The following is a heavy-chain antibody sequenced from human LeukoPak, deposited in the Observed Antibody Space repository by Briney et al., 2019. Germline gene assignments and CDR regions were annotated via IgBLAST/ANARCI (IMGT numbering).Heavy chain of an antibody. CDR3: ARVSLLIDY. V-gene: IGHV3-11*04. J-gene: IGHJ4*02. Sequence: GGSLRLSCAAFGFTFSDYYMNWIRQAPGKGLEWVSYISSSGSTIYYADSVKGRFTISRDNARNSLYLQMNTLRAEDTAVYYCARVSLLIDYWGQGTLVTVSS. CDR2: ISSSGSTI. CDR1: GFTFSDYY. D-gene: IGHD1-26*01.